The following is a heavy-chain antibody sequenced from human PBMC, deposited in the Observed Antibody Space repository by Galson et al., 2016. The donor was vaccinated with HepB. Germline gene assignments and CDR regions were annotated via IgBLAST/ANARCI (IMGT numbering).Heavy chain of an antibody. CDR1: GFTFSSYG. CDR3: AKDGRIDCSSASCHDHFYY. D-gene: IGHD2-2*01. CDR2: ITYDGSNK. J-gene: IGHJ4*02. V-gene: IGHV3-30*18. Sequence: SLRLSCAASGFTFSSYGMHWVRQAPGKGLEWVAFITYDGSNKKYADSVKGRFTISRDNSKKTLYLQMNSLRAEDTAVYYCAKDGRIDCSSASCHDHFYYWGQGTMVTFAS.